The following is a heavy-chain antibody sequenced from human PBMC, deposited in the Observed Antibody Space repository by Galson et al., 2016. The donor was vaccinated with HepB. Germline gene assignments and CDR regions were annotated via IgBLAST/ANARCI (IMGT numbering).Heavy chain of an antibody. CDR1: GYIFNNFW. Sequence: QSGAEVTKPGESLTISCKGSGYIFNNFWITWVRQMPGKGLEWMGRIDPTDSHIDYSPSFQGHVTFSIDKSVSTAYLQWSSLKASDTAMYYCAKEGTVAARPHWGQGTLVTVSS. J-gene: IGHJ4*02. CDR3: AKEGTVAARPH. CDR2: IDPTDSHI. V-gene: IGHV5-10-1*01. D-gene: IGHD6-6*01.